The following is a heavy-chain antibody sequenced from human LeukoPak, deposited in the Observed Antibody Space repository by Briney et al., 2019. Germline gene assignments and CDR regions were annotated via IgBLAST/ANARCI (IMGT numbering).Heavy chain of an antibody. CDR3: ARDSAASPFDS. Sequence: NPSETLSLTCTVSGGSISGYYWNWIRLPPGKGLEWIGYIYYSGDTNYNFSLKSRVTISLDTPKNQFSLKLSSVTAADTAVYYCARDSAASPFDSWGQGTLVTVSS. V-gene: IGHV4-59*13. CDR2: IYYSGDT. D-gene: IGHD6-25*01. CDR1: GGSISGYY. J-gene: IGHJ4*02.